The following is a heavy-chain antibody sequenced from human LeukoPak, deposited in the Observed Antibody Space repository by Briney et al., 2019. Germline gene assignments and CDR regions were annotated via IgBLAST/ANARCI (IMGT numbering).Heavy chain of an antibody. CDR2: ISSSTSNI. J-gene: IGHJ4*02. CDR1: GFTFPTYS. V-gene: IGHV3-48*04. Sequence: QSGGSLRLSCAASGFTFPTYSMNWVRQAPGQGLEWVSYISSSTSNIYYADSVKGRFTISRDNAENSLFLQMNSLRAEDTAAYYCARVREVGRAFDYWGQGTLVTVSS. CDR3: ARVREVGRAFDY.